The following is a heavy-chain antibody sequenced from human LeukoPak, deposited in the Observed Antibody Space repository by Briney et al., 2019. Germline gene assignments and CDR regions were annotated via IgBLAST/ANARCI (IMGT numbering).Heavy chain of an antibody. J-gene: IGHJ4*02. V-gene: IGHV5-51*01. D-gene: IGHD3-22*01. CDR1: EYSFPNYC. CDR3: ARLSEGEYDSSGYYFHSSFDY. CDR2: IYPDDSDT. Sequence: GESLKISCKHSEYSFPNYCIGWVRQMPGKGLEWMGIIYPDDSDTRYSPSFQGQVTISADKSISTAYLQWSSLKASDTAMYYCARLSEGEYDSSGYYFHSSFDYWGQGTLVTVSS.